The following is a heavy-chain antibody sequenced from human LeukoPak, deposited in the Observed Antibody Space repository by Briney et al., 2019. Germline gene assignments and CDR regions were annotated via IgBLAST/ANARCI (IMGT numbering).Heavy chain of an antibody. D-gene: IGHD3-16*01. V-gene: IGHV4-59*01. CDR1: GGSISSYY. CDR2: IYYSGST. CDR3: ARDDGGLDY. J-gene: IGHJ4*02. Sequence: SGTLSLTCTVSGGSISSYYWSWIRQPPGKGLEWIGYIYYSGSTNYNPSLKSRVTISVDTSKNQFSLKLSSVTAADTAVYYCARDDGGLDYWGQGTLVTVSS.